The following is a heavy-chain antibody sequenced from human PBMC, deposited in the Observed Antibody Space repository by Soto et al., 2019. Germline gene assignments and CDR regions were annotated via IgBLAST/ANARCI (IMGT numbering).Heavy chain of an antibody. Sequence: QVQLVESGGGVVQPGRSLRLSCAASGFTFSSYGMHWVRQAPGKGLEWVAVISYDGSNKYYADSVKGRFTISRDNFKIPLYLQMNSLIAEDTAVYYCAKDPSLHLGYCSSTSCSPYYYYGMDVWGQGTTVTVSS. V-gene: IGHV3-30*18. CDR3: AKDPSLHLGYCSSTSCSPYYYYGMDV. D-gene: IGHD2-2*01. CDR1: GFTFSSYG. J-gene: IGHJ6*02. CDR2: ISYDGSNK.